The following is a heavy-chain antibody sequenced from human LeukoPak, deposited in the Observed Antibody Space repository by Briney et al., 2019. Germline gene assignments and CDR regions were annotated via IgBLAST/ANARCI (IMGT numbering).Heavy chain of an antibody. D-gene: IGHD3-3*01. CDR2: IYYSGST. CDR1: GGSVSSGSYY. CDR3: VRGHEDYDFWSGYSFDP. Sequence: SETLSLTCTVSGGSVSSGSYYWSWIRQPPGKGLEWIGYIYYSGSTNYNPSLKSRVTISVDTSKNQFSLKLSSVTAADTAVYYCVRGHEDYDFWSGYSFDPWGQGTLVTVSS. V-gene: IGHV4-61*01. J-gene: IGHJ5*02.